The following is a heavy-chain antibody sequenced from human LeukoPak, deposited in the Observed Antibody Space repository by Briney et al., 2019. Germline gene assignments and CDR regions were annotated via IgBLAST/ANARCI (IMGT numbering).Heavy chain of an antibody. J-gene: IGHJ4*02. Sequence: GGSLRLSCTASGFTFSSYPMYWVRQAPGKGLEWVSAITGSGDATYYAESMKGRFTLSRDNSKNTLCLQMNSLRAEDTAVYYCASSRVYGYHDYWGQGTLVTVSS. CDR2: ITGSGDAT. CDR1: GFTFSSYP. V-gene: IGHV3-23*01. D-gene: IGHD5-18*01. CDR3: ASSRVYGYHDY.